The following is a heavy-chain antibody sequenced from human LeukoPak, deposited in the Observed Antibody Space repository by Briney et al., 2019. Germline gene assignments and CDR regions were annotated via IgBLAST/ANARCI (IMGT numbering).Heavy chain of an antibody. Sequence: SETLSLTCSVSGVSIDNADFFWSWIRQPPGKGLEWIGYLYYSQSTYYNPSLESRVTISVDTSKNQFSLKLNSVTAADTAVYYCARHYGPWGQGTLVTVSS. CDR1: GVSIDNADFF. CDR2: LYYSQST. V-gene: IGHV4-30-4*01. CDR3: ARHYGP. D-gene: IGHD3-16*01. J-gene: IGHJ5*02.